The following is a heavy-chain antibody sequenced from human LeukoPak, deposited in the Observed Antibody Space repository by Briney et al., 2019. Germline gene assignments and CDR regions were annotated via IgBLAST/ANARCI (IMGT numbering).Heavy chain of an antibody. D-gene: IGHD5-12*01. Sequence: PSETLSLTCTVSGGSISSDSYYWGWIRQPPGKGLEWIGSIYYSGSTYYNPSLKSRVTISVDTSKNQFSQKLSSLTAADTAVYYCARQVGGHSGPPPTVDYWGQGTLVTVSS. CDR2: IYYSGST. V-gene: IGHV4-39*01. CDR1: GGSISSDSYY. J-gene: IGHJ4*02. CDR3: ARQVGGHSGPPPTVDY.